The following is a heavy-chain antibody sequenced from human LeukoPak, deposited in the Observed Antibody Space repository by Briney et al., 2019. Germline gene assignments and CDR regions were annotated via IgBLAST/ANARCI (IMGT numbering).Heavy chain of an antibody. Sequence: GGSLRLSCAASGFTFSNYGMHWVRQAPGKGLEWVAVIWFDGSYKYYADSVKGRFTISRDNSKNTLYLQMNSLRAEDTAVYYCARGKEQQLYGFDIWGQGTMVTVSS. CDR1: GFTFSNYG. CDR3: ARGKEQQLYGFDI. CDR2: IWFDGSYK. D-gene: IGHD6-13*01. J-gene: IGHJ3*02. V-gene: IGHV3-33*01.